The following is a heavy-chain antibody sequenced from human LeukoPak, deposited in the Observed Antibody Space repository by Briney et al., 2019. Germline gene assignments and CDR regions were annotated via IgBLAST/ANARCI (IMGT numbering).Heavy chain of an antibody. D-gene: IGHD5-24*01. V-gene: IGHV3-74*01. CDR2: ITSDGSST. CDR1: GFTFSNYG. CDR3: ARTREYYFDY. Sequence: GASLRLSCAASGFTFSNYGMNWVRQAPGKGLVWVSRITSDGSSTTYADSVKGRFTISRDNAKNTVYLQMNSLRAEDTAVYYCARTREYYFDYWGQGTLVTVSS. J-gene: IGHJ4*02.